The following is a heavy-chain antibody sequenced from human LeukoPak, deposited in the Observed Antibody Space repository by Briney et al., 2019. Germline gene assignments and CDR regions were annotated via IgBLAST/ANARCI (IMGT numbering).Heavy chain of an antibody. J-gene: IGHJ6*03. CDR2: IYHSGST. Sequence: SETLSLTCTVSGGSISSGGYYWSWIRQPPGKGLEWIGYIYHSGSTYYNPSLKSRVTISVDRSKNQFSLKLSSVTAADTAVYYCARHSYYDSSGYSYYYYYMDVWGKGTTVTVSS. D-gene: IGHD3-22*01. CDR1: GGSISSGGYY. CDR3: ARHSYYDSSGYSYYYYYMDV. V-gene: IGHV4-30-2*01.